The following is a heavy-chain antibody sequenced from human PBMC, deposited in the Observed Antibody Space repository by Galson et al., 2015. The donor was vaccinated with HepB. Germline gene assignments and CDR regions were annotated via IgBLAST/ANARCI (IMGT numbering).Heavy chain of an antibody. V-gene: IGHV3-30*02. CDR2: IRYDGSNK. CDR1: GFTFSSYG. Sequence: SLRLSCAASGFTFSSYGMHWVRQAPGKGLEWVAFIRYDGSNKYYADSVKGRFTISRDNSKNTLYLQMNSLRAEDTAVYYCAKDGEGTAMVTFYYYYYGMDFWGQGPMVTVS. CDR3: AKDGEGTAMVTFYYYYYGMDF. D-gene: IGHD5-18*01. J-gene: IGHJ6*02.